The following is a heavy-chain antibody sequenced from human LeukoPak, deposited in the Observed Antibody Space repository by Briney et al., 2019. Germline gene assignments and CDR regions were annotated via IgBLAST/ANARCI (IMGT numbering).Heavy chain of an antibody. V-gene: IGHV1-2*06. D-gene: IGHD1-1*01. CDR1: GYTFTGYY. CDR2: INPNSGGT. J-gene: IGHJ4*02. CDR3: ARVGPYGTLDY. Sequence: ASVKVSCKASGYTFTGYYMHWVRQAPGQGLEWMGRINPNSGGTNYAQRFQGRVTMTRDTSISPAYMELSRLRPDDTAVYYCARVGPYGTLDYWGQGTLVTVSS.